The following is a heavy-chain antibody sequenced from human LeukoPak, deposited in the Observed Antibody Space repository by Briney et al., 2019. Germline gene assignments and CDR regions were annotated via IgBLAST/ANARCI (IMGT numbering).Heavy chain of an antibody. CDR2: IIPIFGTA. D-gene: IGHD3-3*01. CDR3: ARVVTRRNFWSGYYHDY. J-gene: IGHJ4*02. CDR1: GGTFSSYA. Sequence: SVKVSCKASGGTFSSYAISWVRQAPGQGLEWMGGIIPIFGTANYAQKFQGRVTITADESTSTAYMELSSLRSEDTAVYYCARVVTRRNFWSGYYHDYWGQGTLFTVSS. V-gene: IGHV1-69*01.